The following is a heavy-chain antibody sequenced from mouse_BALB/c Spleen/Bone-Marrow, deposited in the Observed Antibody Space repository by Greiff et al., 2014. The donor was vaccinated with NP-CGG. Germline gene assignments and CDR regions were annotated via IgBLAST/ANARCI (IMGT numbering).Heavy chain of an antibody. CDR1: GYTFTSYV. V-gene: IGHV1-14*01. D-gene: IGHD2-14*01. J-gene: IGHJ2*01. CDR3: AKGGNYRYDFDY. Sequence: LVESGPELVKPGASVEMSYKASGYTFTSYVMHWVKQKPGQGLEWIGYINPYNDGTKYNEKFKGMATLTSDRSSSTAYMELSSLTSEDSAVYYCAKGGNYRYDFDYWGQGTTLTVSS. CDR2: INPYNDGT.